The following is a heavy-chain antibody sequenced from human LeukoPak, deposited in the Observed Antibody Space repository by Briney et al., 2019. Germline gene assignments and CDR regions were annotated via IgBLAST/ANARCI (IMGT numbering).Heavy chain of an antibody. CDR3: ARGDPQTTVPEGLDV. D-gene: IGHD4-17*01. Sequence: SETLSLTCTVSGGSISTYYWSWIRQSPGKGLEWIGYIYYSGTTNYNPSLKSRVTISVETSKNQFSLKLSSVTDADTAVYYCARGDPQTTVPEGLDVWGQGTTVTVSS. CDR1: GGSISTYY. V-gene: IGHV4-59*01. J-gene: IGHJ6*02. CDR2: IYYSGTT.